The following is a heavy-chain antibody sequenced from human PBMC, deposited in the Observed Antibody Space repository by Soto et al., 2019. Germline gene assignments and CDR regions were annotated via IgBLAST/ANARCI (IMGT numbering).Heavy chain of an antibody. V-gene: IGHV3-23*01. J-gene: IGHJ4*02. D-gene: IGHD1-26*01. CDR1: GFTFSSHV. CDR3: AKGWGDY. Sequence: EVQVLESGGGLVQPGGSLRLSCVASGFTFSSHVMSWVRQAPGKGLEWVSGISVGGGSTYYADSAKGRFTISRDNSKNTLNLQMNSLRAEDTAIYYCAKGWGDYWGQGTLVSVS. CDR2: ISVGGGST.